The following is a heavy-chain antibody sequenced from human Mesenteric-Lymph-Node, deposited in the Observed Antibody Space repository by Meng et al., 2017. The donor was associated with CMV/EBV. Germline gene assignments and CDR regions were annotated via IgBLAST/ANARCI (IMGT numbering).Heavy chain of an antibody. V-gene: IGHV4-59*01. J-gene: IGHJ4*02. CDR2: IYYSWST. Sequence: SETLSLTCTVSGGSISSYYWSWIRQPPGKGLEWIGYIYYSWSTNYNPSLKSRVTISVDTSKNQFSLKLSSVTAADTAVYYCARDRGGRAAAGNFDYWGQGTLVTVSS. D-gene: IGHD6-13*01. CDR1: GGSISSYY. CDR3: ARDRGGRAAAGNFDY.